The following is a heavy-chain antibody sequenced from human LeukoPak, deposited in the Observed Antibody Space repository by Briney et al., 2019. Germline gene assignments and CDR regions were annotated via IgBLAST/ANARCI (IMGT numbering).Heavy chain of an antibody. V-gene: IGHV1-46*01. D-gene: IGHD1-26*01. CDR2: INTSDGRT. CDR3: SRDLGGSYLDY. CDR1: GYTYSPYL. J-gene: IGHJ4*02. Sequence: ASVKVSCKASGYTYSPYLMHWVRQAPEQGLEWMGVINTSDGRTTYAQKFQGRVTMTSDTSTSTVYMELSSLRSEDTAVYYCSRDLGGSYLDYWGQGTLVTVSS.